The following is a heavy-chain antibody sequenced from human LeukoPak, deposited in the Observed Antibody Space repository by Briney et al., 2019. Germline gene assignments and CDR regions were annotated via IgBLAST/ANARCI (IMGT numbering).Heavy chain of an antibody. CDR2: IYPDDSDT. CDR1: GYSFTSYW. J-gene: IGHJ4*02. V-gene: IGHV5-51*01. CDR3: AKSASLQPLDH. D-gene: IGHD1-1*01. Sequence: GESLKISCKGSGYSFTSYWIGWVRQMPGKGLEWMGIIYPDDSDTRYSPSFQGQVTISVDKSINTAYLQWSSLRASDTGIYYCAKSASLQPLDHWGQGTLVTVSS.